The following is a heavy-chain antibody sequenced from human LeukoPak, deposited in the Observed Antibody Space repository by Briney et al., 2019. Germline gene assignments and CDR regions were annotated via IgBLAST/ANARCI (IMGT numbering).Heavy chain of an antibody. D-gene: IGHD6-13*01. J-gene: IGHJ4*02. CDR2: IYPRDSDT. V-gene: IGHV5-51*01. CDR1: GYSITNYW. Sequence: AASLKISCTGSGYSITNYWIGWVRQLPGKLVGLMGIIYPRDSDTRYSPSFQGQVTISANKSIDTAYLQWSSLKASDTAIYYCARTQDRIAARSWGQGTLVTVSS. CDR3: ARTQDRIAARS.